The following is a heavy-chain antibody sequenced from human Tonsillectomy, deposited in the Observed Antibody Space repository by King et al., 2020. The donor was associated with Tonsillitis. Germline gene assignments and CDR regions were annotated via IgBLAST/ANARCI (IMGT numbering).Heavy chain of an antibody. J-gene: IGHJ5*02. D-gene: IGHD3-10*01. Sequence: VQLQESGPGLVKPSETLSLTCTVSGGSISNNYWSWIRQPPGKGLEWIGDMYYSGSTKYNPSLKSRVTISVDTSKNQFSLKVRSVTAADTAVYYCARLPVRGGHWFDPWGQGNLVTVSS. CDR3: ARLPVRGGHWFDP. CDR1: GGSISNNY. CDR2: MYYSGST. V-gene: IGHV4-59*01.